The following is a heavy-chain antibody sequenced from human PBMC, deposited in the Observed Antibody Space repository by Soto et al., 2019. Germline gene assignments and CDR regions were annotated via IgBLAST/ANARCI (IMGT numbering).Heavy chain of an antibody. V-gene: IGHV4-34*01. J-gene: IGHJ5*02. Sequence: SETLSLTCAVYGGSFSGYYWSWIRQPPGKGLEWIGEINHSGSTNYNPSLKSRVTISVDTSKNQFSLKLSSVTAADTAVYYCARGSLVRGVRHNWFDPWGQGTLVTVSS. CDR1: GGSFSGYY. D-gene: IGHD3-10*01. CDR3: ARGSLVRGVRHNWFDP. CDR2: INHSGST.